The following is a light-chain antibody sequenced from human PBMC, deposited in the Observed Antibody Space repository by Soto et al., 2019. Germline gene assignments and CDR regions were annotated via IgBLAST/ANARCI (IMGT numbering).Light chain of an antibody. V-gene: IGKV3-11*01. J-gene: IGKJ4*01. CDR1: QSVSSY. Sequence: EIVLTRSPATLSLSPGERATLSCRASQSVSSYLAWYQQKPGQAPRLLIYDASNRATGIPARFSGSGSGTDFTLTISSLEPEDFAVYYGQQRSNWPLTFGGGTKVEIK. CDR3: QQRSNWPLT. CDR2: DAS.